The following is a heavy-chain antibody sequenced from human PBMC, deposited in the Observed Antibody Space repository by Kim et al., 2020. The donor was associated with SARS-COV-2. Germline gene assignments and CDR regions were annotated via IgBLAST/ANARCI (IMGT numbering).Heavy chain of an antibody. J-gene: IGHJ4*02. D-gene: IGHD6-25*01. CDR1: GFTFSTYA. CDR3: VKEGSGGLRGDN. V-gene: IGHV3-23*01. CDR2: IFNSGSRT. Sequence: GGSLRLSCAASGFTFSTYAMSWVRQAPGKGPEWVSGIFNSGSRTYLAESVKGRFTISRDNSNSTLYLQMNSLRAEDTAVYYCVKEGSGGLRGDNWGQGTLVTVSS.